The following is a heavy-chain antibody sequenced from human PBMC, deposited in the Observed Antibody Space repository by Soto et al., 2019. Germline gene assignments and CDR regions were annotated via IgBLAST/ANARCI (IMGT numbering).Heavy chain of an antibody. D-gene: IGHD1-1*01. Sequence: DVQLVESGGRLIQPGKSLRLSCAAFGLTVSGKKYVAWVCQAPGKGLEWVSALYDVDGSFYADSVKGRFTTSSDSSKTTVYLQMNGLRPDDTAVYYCASWHEREHAYDVWGQGTTVTVSS. J-gene: IGHJ3*01. CDR3: ASWHEREHAYDV. CDR1: GLTVSGKKY. CDR2: LYDVDGS. V-gene: IGHV3-53*01.